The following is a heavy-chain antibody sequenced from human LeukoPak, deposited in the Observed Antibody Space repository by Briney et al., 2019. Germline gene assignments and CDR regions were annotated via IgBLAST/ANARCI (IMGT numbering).Heavy chain of an antibody. CDR3: ARKTAADPFYY. D-gene: IGHD6-13*01. J-gene: IGHJ4*02. Sequence: VASVKVSCKASGYTFTSYAMHWVRQAPGQRLEWMGWINAGNGNTKYSQKFQGRVTITRDTSASTAYMALSSLRSEDTAVYYCARKTAADPFYYCGQGTLGTVSS. CDR1: GYTFTSYA. CDR2: INAGNGNT. V-gene: IGHV1-3*01.